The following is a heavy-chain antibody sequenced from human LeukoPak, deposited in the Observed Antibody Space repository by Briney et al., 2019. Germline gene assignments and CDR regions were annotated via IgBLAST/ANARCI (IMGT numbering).Heavy chain of an antibody. J-gene: IGHJ5*02. D-gene: IGHD1-26*01. Sequence: PSETLSLTCTVSGGSISSGSYYWSWIRQPAGKGLEWIGRIYTSGSTNYNPSLKSRVTISVDTSKNQFSLKLSSVTAADTAVYYCARGRFFGDLPKLNGKIDPWGQGTLVTVSS. CDR2: IYTSGST. V-gene: IGHV4-61*02. CDR3: ARGRFFGDLPKLNGKIDP. CDR1: GGSISSGSYY.